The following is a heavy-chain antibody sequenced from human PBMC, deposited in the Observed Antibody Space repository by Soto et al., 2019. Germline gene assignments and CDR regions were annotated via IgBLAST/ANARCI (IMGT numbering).Heavy chain of an antibody. J-gene: IGHJ4*02. V-gene: IGHV1-8*01. CDR3: ARRAETNGWNGFGADKYYFDF. CDR2: MNPSTGKS. D-gene: IGHD1-1*01. CDR1: GYTFTSYD. Sequence: GASVKVSCKTSGYTFTSYDIYWVRHATGQGLEWMGWMNPSTGKSRYAQKFQDRVTMTSDTSISTAHMKLSSLRYEDTAVYYCARRAETNGWNGFGADKYYFDFWGQGTLVTVSS.